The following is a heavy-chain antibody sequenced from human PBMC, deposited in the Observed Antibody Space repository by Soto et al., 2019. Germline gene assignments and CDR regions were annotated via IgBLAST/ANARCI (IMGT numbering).Heavy chain of an antibody. CDR2: IDWDDDK. Sequence: PTLVNPTQTLTLTCTFSGFSLSPSGMCVSWIRQPPGKALEWLARIDWDDDKYYSTSLKTRLTISKDTSKNQVVLTMNNMDPVDTATYYCARTRYCSSTSCPPDDYYYYYMDVWGKGTTVTVTS. CDR3: ARTRYCSSTSCPPDDYYYYYMDV. V-gene: IGHV2-70*11. D-gene: IGHD2-2*01. J-gene: IGHJ6*03. CDR1: GFSLSPSGMC.